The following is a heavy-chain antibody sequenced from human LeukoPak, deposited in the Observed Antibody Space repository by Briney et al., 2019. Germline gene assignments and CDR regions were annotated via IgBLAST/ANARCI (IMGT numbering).Heavy chain of an antibody. J-gene: IGHJ4*02. V-gene: IGHV4-61*01. CDR1: GGSVSSGSYY. D-gene: IGHD4-17*01. CDR3: ARDSDYGDYIDY. CDR2: IYYSGSI. Sequence: SETLSLTYTVSGGSVSSGSYYWSWIRQPPGKGLEWIGYIYYSGSINYNPSLKGRVTISVDTSKNQFSLKLSSVTAADTAVYYCARDSDYGDYIDYWGQGTLVTVSS.